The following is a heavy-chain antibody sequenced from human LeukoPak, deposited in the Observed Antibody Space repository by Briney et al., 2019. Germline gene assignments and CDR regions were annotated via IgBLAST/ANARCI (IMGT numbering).Heavy chain of an antibody. V-gene: IGHV4-34*01. CDR2: INHSGST. Sequence: SETLSLTCAVYGGSFSGYYWSWIRQPPGKGLEWIGEINHSGSTNYNPSLKSRVTISVDTSKNQFSLKLSSVTAADTAVYYCARLRFFDYWGQGTLVTVSS. J-gene: IGHJ4*02. CDR3: ARLRFFDY. CDR1: GGSFSGYY. D-gene: IGHD4-17*01.